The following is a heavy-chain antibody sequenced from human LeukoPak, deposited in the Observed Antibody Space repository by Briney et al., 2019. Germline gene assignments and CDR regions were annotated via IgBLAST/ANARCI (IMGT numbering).Heavy chain of an antibody. CDR1: GFTFSSYG. D-gene: IGHD4-11*01. CDR3: AKVGLTVTTILDYFDY. V-gene: IGHV3-30*18. J-gene: IGHJ4*02. CDR2: TPYDGGNK. Sequence: GGSLRLSCAASGFTFSSYGMHWVRQAPGKGLEWVSLTPYDGGNKYYVDSVKGRFTISRDNSKNTLYLQMNSLRAEDTAVYYCAKVGLTVTTILDYFDYWGQGTLVTVSS.